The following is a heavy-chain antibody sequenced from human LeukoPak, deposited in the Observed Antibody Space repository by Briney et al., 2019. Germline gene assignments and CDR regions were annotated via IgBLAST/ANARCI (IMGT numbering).Heavy chain of an antibody. J-gene: IGHJ5*02. CDR3: ARELPIAASGHNNWFDP. CDR1: GGSISSYY. D-gene: IGHD6-6*01. CDR2: IYYSGST. Sequence: SETLSLTCTVSGGSISSYYWSWIRQPPGKGLEWIGYIYYSGSTNYNPSLKSRVTISLDTSKNQFSLKLSSVTAADTAVYYCARELPIAASGHNNWFDPWGQGTLVTISS. V-gene: IGHV4-59*01.